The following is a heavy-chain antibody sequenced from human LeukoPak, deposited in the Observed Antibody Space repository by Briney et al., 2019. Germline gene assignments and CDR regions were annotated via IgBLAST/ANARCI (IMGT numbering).Heavy chain of an antibody. D-gene: IGHD6-19*01. J-gene: IGHJ4*02. CDR1: GFTFSSYS. V-gene: IGHV3-21*01. CDR3: ANRPRSGWGNFDY. Sequence: GGSLRLSCAASGFTFSSYSMNWVRQAPGKGLEWVSSISSSSSYIYYADSVKGRFTISRDNAKNSLYLQMNSLRAEDTAVYYCANRPRSGWGNFDYWGQGTLVTVSS. CDR2: ISSSSSYI.